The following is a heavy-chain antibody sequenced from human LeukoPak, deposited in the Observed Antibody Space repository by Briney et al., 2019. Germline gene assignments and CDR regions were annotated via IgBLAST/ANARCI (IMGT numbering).Heavy chain of an antibody. CDR3: ARDPGGVIVTDYYFDY. CDR2: INPSGGST. CDR1: GGTFSSYA. J-gene: IGHJ4*02. D-gene: IGHD3-16*02. Sequence: ASVKVSCKASGGTFSSYAISWVRQAPGQGLEWMGIINPSGGSTSYAQKFQGRVTMTRDTSTSTVYMELSSLRSEDTAVYYCARDPGGVIVTDYYFDYWGQGTLVTVSS. V-gene: IGHV1-46*01.